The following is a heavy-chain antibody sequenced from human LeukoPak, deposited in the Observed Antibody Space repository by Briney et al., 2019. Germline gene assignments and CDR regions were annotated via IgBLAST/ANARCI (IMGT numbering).Heavy chain of an antibody. CDR2: ISGDGGST. Sequence: GGSLRLSCAASGFTFDDYAMHWVRQAPGKGLEWVSLISGDGGSTYYADSVKGRFSISRDNSKNSLYLQMNSLRTEDTALYSCAKDIEGYDFWSGYPKNFDYWGQGTLVTVSS. CDR3: AKDIEGYDFWSGYPKNFDY. V-gene: IGHV3-43*02. D-gene: IGHD3-3*01. CDR1: GFTFDDYA. J-gene: IGHJ4*02.